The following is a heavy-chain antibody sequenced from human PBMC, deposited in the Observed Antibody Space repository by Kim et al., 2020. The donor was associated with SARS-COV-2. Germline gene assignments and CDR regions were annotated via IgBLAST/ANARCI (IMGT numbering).Heavy chain of an antibody. D-gene: IGHD2-15*01. CDR3: ARGRCSGGSCVLGVSTWFDP. Sequence: SETLSLTCAVYGGSFSGYYWSWIRQPPGKGLEWIGEINHSGSTNYNPSLKSRVTISVDTSKNQFSLKLSSVTAADTAVYYCARGRCSGGSCVLGVSTWFDPWGQGTLVTVSS. V-gene: IGHV4-34*01. J-gene: IGHJ5*02. CDR2: INHSGST. CDR1: GGSFSGYY.